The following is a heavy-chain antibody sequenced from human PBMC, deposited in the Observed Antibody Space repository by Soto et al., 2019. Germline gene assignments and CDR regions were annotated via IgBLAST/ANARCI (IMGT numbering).Heavy chain of an antibody. D-gene: IGHD3-22*01. J-gene: IGHJ3*02. CDR2: IYYSGST. CDR3: ARGDYYYVSSGHFFNSFDI. CDR1: GGSINSGDYY. Sequence: RSETLSLTCIVSGGSINSGDYYWSWIRQPPGKGLEWIGYIYYSGSTYYNPSLQSRLSISVDKSKNQFSLKLSSLTAADTAVYYCARGDYYYVSSGHFFNSFDIWGQGTMVTVSS. V-gene: IGHV4-30-4*01.